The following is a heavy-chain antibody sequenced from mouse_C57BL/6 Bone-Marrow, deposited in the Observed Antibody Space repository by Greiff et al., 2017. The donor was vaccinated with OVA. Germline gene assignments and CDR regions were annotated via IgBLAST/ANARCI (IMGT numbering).Heavy chain of an antibody. Sequence: QVQLQQPGAELVMPGASVKLSCKASGYTFTSYWMHWVKQRPGQGLEWIGEIDPSDSYTNYNQKFTGKSTLTVDKSSSTAYMQLSSLTSEDSAVYYCARYGYYGDDGFAYWGQGTLVTVSA. CDR3: ARYGYYGDDGFAY. V-gene: IGHV1-69*01. CDR2: IDPSDSYT. D-gene: IGHD2-2*01. J-gene: IGHJ3*01. CDR1: GYTFTSYW.